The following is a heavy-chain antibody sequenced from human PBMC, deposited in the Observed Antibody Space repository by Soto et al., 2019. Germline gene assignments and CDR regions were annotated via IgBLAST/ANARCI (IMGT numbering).Heavy chain of an antibody. Sequence: PSETLSLTCTVSGGSISSSSYYWGWIRQPPGKGLEWIGSIYYSGSTYYNPSLKSRVTISVDTSKNQFSLKLSSVTAADTAVYYCARNAGLLEWLLSENWFDPWGQGTLVTVSS. CDR3: ARNAGLLEWLLSENWFDP. V-gene: IGHV4-39*01. D-gene: IGHD3-3*01. CDR2: IYYSGST. J-gene: IGHJ5*02. CDR1: GGSISSSSYY.